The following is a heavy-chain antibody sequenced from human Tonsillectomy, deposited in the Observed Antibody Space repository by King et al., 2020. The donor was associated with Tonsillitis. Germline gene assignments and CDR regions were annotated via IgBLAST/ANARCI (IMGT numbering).Heavy chain of an antibody. V-gene: IGHV1-18*01. D-gene: IGHD6-19*01. Sequence: QLVQSGGEVKKPGASLKVSCKASGYTFTSYVISWVRQAPGHGLEWVGWSNTYNDDTNYAQTFQGRVTMTTDTSTNTAYMDLRSLRSDDTAVYFCARHEAVATIVVHCADWGQGNRVS. CDR1: GYTFTSYV. J-gene: IGHJ4*02. CDR3: ARHEAVATIVVHCAD. CDR2: SNTYNDDT.